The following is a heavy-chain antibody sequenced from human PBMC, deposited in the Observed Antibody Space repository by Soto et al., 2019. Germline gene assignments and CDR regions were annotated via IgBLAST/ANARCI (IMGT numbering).Heavy chain of an antibody. Sequence: VQLQESGPGLVKPSETLSLTCTVSGGSISSFYWSWIRQPPGKGLEWIGYIFYSGSTNYNTSLKSRLTISIDTSKNQFSLKVISLTAADTAVYYCARHVRRPGSSYGYSFEYWGQGTLVTVSS. CDR3: ARHVRRPGSSYGYSFEY. V-gene: IGHV4-59*08. CDR2: IFYSGST. J-gene: IGHJ4*02. D-gene: IGHD5-18*01. CDR1: GGSISSFY.